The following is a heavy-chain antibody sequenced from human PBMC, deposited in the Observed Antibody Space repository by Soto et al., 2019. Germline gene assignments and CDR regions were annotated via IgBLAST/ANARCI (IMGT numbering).Heavy chain of an antibody. J-gene: IGHJ4*02. CDR2: INHSGST. Sequence: PSETLSLTCAVYGGSFSGYYWSWIRQPPGKGLEWIGEINHSGSTNYNPSLKSRVTISVDTSKNQFSLKLSSVTAADTAVYYCEAVVRGVTMGGIEGNYWGQGTLVTVAS. CDR1: GGSFSGYY. CDR3: EAVVRGVTMGGIEGNY. V-gene: IGHV4-34*01. D-gene: IGHD3-10*01.